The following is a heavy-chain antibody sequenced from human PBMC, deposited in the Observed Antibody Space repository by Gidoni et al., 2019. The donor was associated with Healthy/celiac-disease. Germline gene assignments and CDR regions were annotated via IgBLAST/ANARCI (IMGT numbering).Heavy chain of an antibody. CDR2: ISYDGSNK. CDR3: AIGYGMYV. J-gene: IGHJ6*02. CDR1: GFTFSSYG. Sequence: QVQLVESGGGVVQPGRSLRLSCAASGFTFSSYGMHWVRQAPGKGLEWVAFISYDGSNKYYADSVNCRFTISRDNSKNTLYLQMNSLRAEDTAVYYCAIGYGMYVWGQGTTVTVSS. V-gene: IGHV3-30*03.